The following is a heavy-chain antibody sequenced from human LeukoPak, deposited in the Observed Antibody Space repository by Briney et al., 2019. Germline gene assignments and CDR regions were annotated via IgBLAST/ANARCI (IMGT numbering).Heavy chain of an antibody. CDR2: INFGDSET. Sequence: LGESLKISCKGSGHSFTNHWIGWVRQMPGIGLEWVGIINFGDSETLYSPSFQGQVTISLDKSISTTYLQWRSLKASDTATYYCATRPYAGSPNWYDPWGQGTLVTVSS. D-gene: IGHD1-26*01. CDR1: GHSFTNHW. J-gene: IGHJ5*02. V-gene: IGHV5-51*01. CDR3: ATRPYAGSPNWYDP.